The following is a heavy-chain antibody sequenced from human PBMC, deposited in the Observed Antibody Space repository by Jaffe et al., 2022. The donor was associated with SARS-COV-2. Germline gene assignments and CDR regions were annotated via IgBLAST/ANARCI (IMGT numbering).Heavy chain of an antibody. CDR3: ARHEGFHYGMDV. J-gene: IGHJ6*02. Sequence: QVQLVQSGSELKKPGASVKISCKASGYTFSNYALNWVRQAPGQGLEWMGWVNTNTGYPTYAQGFTGRFVFSLDTSVSTAYLEIRSLEAEDSALYYCARHEGFHYGMDVWGQGTTVIVS. CDR1: GYTFSNYA. CDR2: VNTNTGYP. D-gene: IGHD1-1*01. V-gene: IGHV7-4-1*01.